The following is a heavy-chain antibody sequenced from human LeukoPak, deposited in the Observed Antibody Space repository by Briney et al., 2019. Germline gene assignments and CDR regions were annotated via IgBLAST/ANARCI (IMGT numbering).Heavy chain of an antibody. CDR1: GYTLTSYY. D-gene: IGHD3-10*01. Sequence: GASVKVSCKASGYTLTSYYMHWVRQAPGQGLEWMGIINPSGGSTSYAQKFQGRVTMTRDTSTSTVYMELSSLRSEDTAVYYCAREGVRGYFQHWGQGTLVTVSS. CDR2: INPSGGST. J-gene: IGHJ1*01. V-gene: IGHV1-46*01. CDR3: AREGVRGYFQH.